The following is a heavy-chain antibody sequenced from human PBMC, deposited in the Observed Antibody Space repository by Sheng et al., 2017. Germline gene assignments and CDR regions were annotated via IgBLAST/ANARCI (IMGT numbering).Heavy chain of an antibody. V-gene: IGHV4-39*01. CDR3: ARHRENDFWSGYGFDP. J-gene: IGHJ5*02. CDR2: IYYSGST. CDR1: GGSISSSSYY. D-gene: IGHD3-3*01. Sequence: QLQLQESGPGLVKPSETLSLTCTVSGGSISSSSYYWGWIRQPPGKGLEWIGSIYYSGSTYYNPSLKSRVTISVDTSKNQFSLKLSSVTAADTAVYYCARHRENDFWSGYGFDPWGQGNPWSPSPQ.